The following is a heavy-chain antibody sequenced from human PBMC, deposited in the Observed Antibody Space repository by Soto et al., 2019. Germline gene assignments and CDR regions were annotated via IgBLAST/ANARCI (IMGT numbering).Heavy chain of an antibody. V-gene: IGHV4-39*01. CDR1: GGSISSFADY. J-gene: IGHJ5*02. CDR3: ARRERYYGSPGWFDP. Sequence: SETLSLTCTVSGGSISSFADYWGWIRQPPGKGLEWIGTVYYNENTYYNPSLKSRVTISVDTAKNQFSLNLRSVTAADTAIYFCARRERYYGSPGWFDPWGQGTLVTVSS. CDR2: VYYNENT. D-gene: IGHD3-10*01.